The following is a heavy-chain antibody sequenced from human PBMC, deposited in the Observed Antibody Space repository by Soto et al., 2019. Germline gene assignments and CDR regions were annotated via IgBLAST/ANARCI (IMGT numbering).Heavy chain of an antibody. D-gene: IGHD2-15*01. CDR1: GFTFSSYA. V-gene: IGHV3-23*01. CDR3: ARLGYCSGGSCYSQVYY. CDR2: ISGSGGST. J-gene: IGHJ4*02. Sequence: EVQLLESGGGLVQPGGSLRLSCAASGFTFSSYAMSWVRQAPGKGLEWVSAISGSGGSTYYADSVKGRFTISRDNSKYTLYLQMNSLRAEDTAVYYCARLGYCSGGSCYSQVYYWGQGTLVTVSS.